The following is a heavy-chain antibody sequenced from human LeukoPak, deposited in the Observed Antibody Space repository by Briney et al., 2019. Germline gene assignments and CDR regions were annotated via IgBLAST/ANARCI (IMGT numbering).Heavy chain of an antibody. Sequence: SETLSLTCTVSGGSISRYYWSWIRQPPGKGLEWIGYIYYSGSTNYNPSLKSRVTISVDTSTNQFSLKLSSVTAADTAVYYCARGGFGELFEFDYWGQGTLVTVSS. J-gene: IGHJ4*02. V-gene: IGHV4-59*01. CDR3: ARGGFGELFEFDY. CDR1: GGSISRYY. CDR2: IYYSGST. D-gene: IGHD3-10*01.